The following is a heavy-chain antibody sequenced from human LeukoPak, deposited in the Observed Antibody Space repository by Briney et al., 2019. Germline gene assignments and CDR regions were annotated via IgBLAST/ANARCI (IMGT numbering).Heavy chain of an antibody. V-gene: IGHV4-59*08. J-gene: IGHJ5*02. CDR3: ARYRHHNWFDP. CDR1: GDSITDYY. Sequence: SGTLSLTCTVSGDSITDYYWSWIRQPPGRGLEWIGFLSNSGNINHNPSLKSRVTISIDTSKNQFYLKLSSVTAADTAVYYCARYRHHNWFDPWGRGTLVTVSS. CDR2: LSNSGNI.